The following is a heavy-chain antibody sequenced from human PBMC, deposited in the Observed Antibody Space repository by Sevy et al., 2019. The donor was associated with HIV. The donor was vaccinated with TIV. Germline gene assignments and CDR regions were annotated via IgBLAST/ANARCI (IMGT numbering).Heavy chain of an antibody. CDR2: ISSSSSTI. Sequence: GGSLRLSCAASGFTFSSYSMNWVRQAPGKGLEWVSYISSSSSTIYYADSVKGRFTISRDNAKNSLYLQMNSLRDEDTAVYYYARAADGLVAAAGTNYYYYYYMDVWGKGTTVTVSS. CDR3: ARAADGLVAAAGTNYYYYYYMDV. J-gene: IGHJ6*03. CDR1: GFTFSSYS. D-gene: IGHD6-13*01. V-gene: IGHV3-48*02.